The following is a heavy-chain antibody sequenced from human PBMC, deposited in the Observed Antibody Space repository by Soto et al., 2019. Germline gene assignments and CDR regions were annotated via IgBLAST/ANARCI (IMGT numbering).Heavy chain of an antibody. D-gene: IGHD6-19*01. CDR1: GYSFTSYW. CDR3: ARLAMAARRGYYGMDV. J-gene: IGHJ6*02. CDR2: IDPSDSYT. V-gene: IGHV5-10-1*01. Sequence: GESLKISCKGSGYSFTSYWISWVRQMPGKGLEWMGRIDPSDSYTNYSPSFQGHVTISADKSITTAYLQWSSLKASDTAMYYCARLAMAARRGYYGMDVWGQGTTVTV.